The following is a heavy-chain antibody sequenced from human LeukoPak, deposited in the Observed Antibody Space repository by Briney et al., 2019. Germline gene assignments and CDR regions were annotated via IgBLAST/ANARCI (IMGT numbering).Heavy chain of an antibody. CDR2: IHHSGNT. CDR1: GVSISSDNW. V-gene: IGHV4-4*02. Sequence: PSGTLSLTCAVSGVSISSDNWWKWVRQPPGRGLEYIGEIHHSGNTNYSPSFKSRVTMSVDKSKNQFSLNLCSVTAADTAVYYCTRSSGKKFDPWGQGALVTVSS. J-gene: IGHJ5*02. CDR3: TRSSGKKFDP.